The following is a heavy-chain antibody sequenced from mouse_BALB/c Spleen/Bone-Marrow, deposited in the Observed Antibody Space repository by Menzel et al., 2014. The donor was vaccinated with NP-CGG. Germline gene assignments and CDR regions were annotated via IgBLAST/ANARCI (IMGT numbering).Heavy chain of an antibody. CDR3: ARGAYYGNYFDY. Sequence: VMLVESGAELVRPGTSVKVSCKASGYAFTNYLIDWVKQRPGQGLEWIGVINPGSGGTNYNEKFKGKATLTADKSSSTAYMQLSSLTSDDSAVYFCARGAYYGNYFDYWGQGTTLTVSS. V-gene: IGHV1-54*03. CDR2: INPGSGGT. J-gene: IGHJ2*01. CDR1: GYAFTNYL. D-gene: IGHD2-10*01.